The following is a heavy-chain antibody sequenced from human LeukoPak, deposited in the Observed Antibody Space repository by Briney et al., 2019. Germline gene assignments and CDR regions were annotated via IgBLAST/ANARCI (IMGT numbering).Heavy chain of an antibody. CDR2: IRYDGSDK. CDR1: GFTFSSYG. J-gene: IGHJ4*02. V-gene: IGHV3-30*02. CDR3: ARDIVVPAASGRYFDY. Sequence: PGGSLRLSCAASGFTFSSYGMHWVRQAPGKGLGGVAFIRYDGSDKFYADSVKGRFTISRDNSKNTLYLQMNSLRPEDTAVYYCARDIVVPAASGRYFDYWGQGTLITVSS. D-gene: IGHD2-2*01.